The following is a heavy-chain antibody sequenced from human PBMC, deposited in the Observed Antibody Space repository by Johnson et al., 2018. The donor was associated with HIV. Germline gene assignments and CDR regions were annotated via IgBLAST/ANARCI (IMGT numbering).Heavy chain of an antibody. Sequence: VQLVESGGGLIQPGGSLRLSCAASGFTVSSNYMSWVRQAPGKGLAWVSVIYSGGSTYYADSVQGRFTISRDNSKNTLYLQMNSLRAEDTAVYYCARESSSSSGAFDIWGQGTMVTVSS. CDR2: IYSGGST. V-gene: IGHV3-53*01. CDR1: GFTVSSNY. J-gene: IGHJ3*02. CDR3: ARESSSSSGAFDI. D-gene: IGHD6-6*01.